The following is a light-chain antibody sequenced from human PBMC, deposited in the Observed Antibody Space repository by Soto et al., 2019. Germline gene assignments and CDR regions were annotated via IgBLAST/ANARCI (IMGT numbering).Light chain of an antibody. CDR1: SSNIGAGYD. CDR3: QSFDSSLSVYV. V-gene: IGLV1-40*01. J-gene: IGLJ1*01. CDR2: GNT. Sequence: QSVLTQPPSVSGAPGQRVTISCTGSSSNIGAGYDVHWYQQLPGTAPKLLIYGNTNRPSGVPDRFSGSRSGTSASLAITGLQADDEGDYYCQSFDSSLSVYVFGTGTKVTVL.